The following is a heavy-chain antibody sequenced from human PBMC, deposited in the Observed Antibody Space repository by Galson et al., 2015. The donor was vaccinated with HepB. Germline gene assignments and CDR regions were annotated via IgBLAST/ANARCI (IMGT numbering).Heavy chain of an antibody. CDR2: ISYDGSNK. CDR1: GFTFGSYA. D-gene: IGHD3-22*01. Sequence: SLRLSCAASGFTFGSYAMHWVRQAPGKGLEWVAVISYDGSNKNYADSVNGRYTISRDNSKNTLYLQVNCLQADDTAVYYCARAGYKANGGYSHYWGQGTLVTVSS. CDR3: ARAGYKANGGYSHY. V-gene: IGHV3-30-3*01. J-gene: IGHJ4*02.